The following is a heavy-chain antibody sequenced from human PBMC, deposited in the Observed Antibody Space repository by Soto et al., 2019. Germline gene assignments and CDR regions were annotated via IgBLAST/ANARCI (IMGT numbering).Heavy chain of an antibody. CDR1: GLTFSNYA. CDR2: VRGSGADT. V-gene: IGHV3-23*01. Sequence: EVQLLESGGGLVQPGGSLRLSCVGSGLTFSNYAMIWVRQAPGQGLEWVSAVRGSGADTYYPDSVKGRFTISRDNSKNTLYLQMNSLRAEDTATYYCAKATGELSQAIDYWGQGTLVTVSS. D-gene: IGHD3-16*02. CDR3: AKATGELSQAIDY. J-gene: IGHJ4*02.